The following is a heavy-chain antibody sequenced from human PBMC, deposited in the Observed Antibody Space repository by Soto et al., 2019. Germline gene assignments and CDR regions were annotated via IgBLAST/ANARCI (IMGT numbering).Heavy chain of an antibody. Sequence: PSETLSLTCAVYGGSFSGYYWSWIRQPPGKGLEWIGEINHSGSTNYNPSLKSRVTISVDTSKNQFSLKLSSVTAADTAVYYGDRGRYYKRSMDVWGQVNTVTVS. CDR2: INHSGST. V-gene: IGHV4-34*01. J-gene: IGHJ6*02. CDR1: GGSFSGYY. D-gene: IGHD3-10*01. CDR3: DRGRYYKRSMDV.